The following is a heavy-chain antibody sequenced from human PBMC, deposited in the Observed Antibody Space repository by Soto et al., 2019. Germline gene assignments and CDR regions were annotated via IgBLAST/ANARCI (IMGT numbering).Heavy chain of an antibody. V-gene: IGHV3-23*01. CDR3: AKDLGGELGYCSSTSCYRRGYFDY. CDR1: GFTFSSYA. Sequence: GGSLRLSCAASGFTFSSYAMSWVRQAPGKGLEWVSAISGSGGSTYYADSVKGRFTISRDNSKNTLYLQMNSLRAEDTAVYYCAKDLGGELGYCSSTSCYRRGYFDYWGQGTLVTVSS. D-gene: IGHD2-2*01. CDR2: ISGSGGST. J-gene: IGHJ4*02.